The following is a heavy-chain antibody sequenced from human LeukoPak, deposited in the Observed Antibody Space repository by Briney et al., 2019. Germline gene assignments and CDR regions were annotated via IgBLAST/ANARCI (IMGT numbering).Heavy chain of an antibody. J-gene: IGHJ4*02. V-gene: IGHV4-39*01. Sequence: SETLSLTCTVSGVSISTSRYYWDWIRQPPGQGLEWIASIYSSGTTYYNPSLKSRVSISVDTSNNQISLKLSSVTAADTGVYYCARRDYSDPDYWGQGTLVAVSS. CDR2: IYSSGTT. CDR3: ARRDYSDPDY. D-gene: IGHD4-17*01. CDR1: GVSISTSRYY.